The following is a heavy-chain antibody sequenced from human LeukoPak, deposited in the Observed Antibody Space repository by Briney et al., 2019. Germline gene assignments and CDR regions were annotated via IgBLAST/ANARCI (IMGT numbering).Heavy chain of an antibody. CDR3: ARGGYHAYYLDY. D-gene: IGHD5-18*01. J-gene: IGHJ4*02. V-gene: IGHV3-21*01. CDR1: RFRFSTFP. CDR2: ISSSSSYI. Sequence: GGSLRLSCAASRFRFSTFPMGWVRQAPGKGLEWVSSISSSSSYIYYADSVKGRLTISRDNAKNTLYLQMNSLRAEDTAVYYCARGGYHAYYLDYWGQGSLVTVSS.